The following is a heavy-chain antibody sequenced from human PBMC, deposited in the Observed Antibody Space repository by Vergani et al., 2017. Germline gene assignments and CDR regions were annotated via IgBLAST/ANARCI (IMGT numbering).Heavy chain of an antibody. V-gene: IGHV3-33*01. CDR1: GFTFSSYG. Sequence: VQLVESGGGLVQPGGSLRLSCAASGFTFSSYGMHWVRQAPGKGLEWVAVIWYDGSNKYYADSVKGRFTISRDNSKNTLYLQMNSLRAEDTAVYYCARDMSVGSPRIAARSGFDYWGQGTLVTVSS. D-gene: IGHD6-6*01. CDR2: IWYDGSNK. J-gene: IGHJ4*02. CDR3: ARDMSVGSPRIAARSGFDY.